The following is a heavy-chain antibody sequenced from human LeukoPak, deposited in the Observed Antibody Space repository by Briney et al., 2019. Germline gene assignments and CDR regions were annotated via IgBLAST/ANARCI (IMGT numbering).Heavy chain of an antibody. CDR2: IYTSGST. CDR1: GGSISNKY. Sequence: SETLSLTCTVSGGSISNKYWSWIRQPAGKGLEWIGRIYTSGSTNYNPSLKSRVTMSVDTSKNQFSLKLSSVTAADTAVYYCARDRMVRGVPKYYFDYWGQGTLVTVSS. J-gene: IGHJ4*02. V-gene: IGHV4-4*07. D-gene: IGHD3-10*01. CDR3: ARDRMVRGVPKYYFDY.